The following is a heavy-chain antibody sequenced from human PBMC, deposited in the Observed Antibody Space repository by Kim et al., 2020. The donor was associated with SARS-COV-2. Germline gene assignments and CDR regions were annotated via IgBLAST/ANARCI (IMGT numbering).Heavy chain of an antibody. Sequence: ASVKVSCKASGYTFTGYYMHWVRQAPGQGLEWMGWINPNSGGTNYAQKFQGRVTMTRDTSISTAYMELSRLRSDDTAVYYCARGDDFWSALYYYYGMDVWGQGTTVTVSS. CDR3: ARGDDFWSALYYYYGMDV. V-gene: IGHV1-2*02. CDR1: GYTFTGYY. CDR2: INPNSGGT. D-gene: IGHD3-3*01. J-gene: IGHJ6*02.